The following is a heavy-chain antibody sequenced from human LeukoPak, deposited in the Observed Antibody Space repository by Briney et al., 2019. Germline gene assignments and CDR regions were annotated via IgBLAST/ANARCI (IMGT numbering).Heavy chain of an antibody. J-gene: IGHJ6*03. V-gene: IGHV1-18*01. CDR3: AREKVEETYYYYMDV. Sequence: GASVKVSCKASGYTFTSYGISWVRQAPGQGLEWMGWISAYNGNTNYAQKLQGRVTMTTDTSTSTAYMELRSLRSDDTAVYYCAREKVEETYYYYMDVWGKGTTVTVSS. CDR1: GYTFTSYG. CDR2: ISAYNGNT.